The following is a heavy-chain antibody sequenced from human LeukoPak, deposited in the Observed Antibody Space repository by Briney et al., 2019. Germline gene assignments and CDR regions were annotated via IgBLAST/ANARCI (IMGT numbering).Heavy chain of an antibody. CDR3: AKDKMPVGTPYYFDY. V-gene: IGHV3-9*01. D-gene: IGHD4-23*01. CDR1: GFTFDDYA. Sequence: GGSLRLSCAASGFTFDDYAMHWVRQAPGKGLEWVSGISWNSGSIGYADSVKGRFTISRDNAKNSLYLQMNSLRAEDTALYYCAKDKMPVGTPYYFDYWGQGTLVTVSS. CDR2: ISWNSGSI. J-gene: IGHJ4*02.